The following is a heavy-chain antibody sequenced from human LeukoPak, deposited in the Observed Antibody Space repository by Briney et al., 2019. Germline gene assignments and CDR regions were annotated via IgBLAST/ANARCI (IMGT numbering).Heavy chain of an antibody. V-gene: IGHV1-2*02. D-gene: IGHD3-3*01. J-gene: IGHJ4*02. Sequence: GASVKVSCKASGYTFTGYYMHWVRQAPGQGLEWMGWINPNSGGTNYAQKFQGRVTMTRDTSISTAYMELSRLRSDDTAVYYCARARSITIFGVVIDYWGQGTLVTVSS. CDR1: GYTFTGYY. CDR2: INPNSGGT. CDR3: ARARSITIFGVVIDY.